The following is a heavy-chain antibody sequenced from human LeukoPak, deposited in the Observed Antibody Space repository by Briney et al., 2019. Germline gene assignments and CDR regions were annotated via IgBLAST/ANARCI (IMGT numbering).Heavy chain of an antibody. J-gene: IGHJ4*02. CDR2: ISNSGGST. CDR1: GFTFSSYA. CDR3: ARSHSSSRHYFDY. V-gene: IGHV3-23*01. D-gene: IGHD6-13*01. Sequence: GGSLRLSCAASGFTFSSYAMSWVRQAPGKGLEWVSVISNSGGSTFYADSVKGRFSISRDNSKNTLYLQMSNLRAEDTALYYCARSHSSSRHYFDYWGQGTLVTVSS.